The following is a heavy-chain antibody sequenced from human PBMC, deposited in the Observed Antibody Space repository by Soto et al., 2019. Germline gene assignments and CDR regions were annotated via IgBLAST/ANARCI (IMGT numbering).Heavy chain of an antibody. J-gene: IGHJ4*02. Sequence: SETLSLTCAVYGGSFSGYYWSWIRQPPGKGLEWIGEINHSGSTNYNPSLKSRVTISVDTSKNLFSLKLSSVTAADTALYYCARGLPYYYDSSGYYLFDYWGQGTLVTVSS. CDR2: INHSGST. CDR3: ARGLPYYYDSSGYYLFDY. V-gene: IGHV4-34*01. D-gene: IGHD3-22*01. CDR1: GGSFSGYY.